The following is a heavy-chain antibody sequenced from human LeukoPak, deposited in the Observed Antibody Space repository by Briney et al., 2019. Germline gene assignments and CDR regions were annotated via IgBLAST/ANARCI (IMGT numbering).Heavy chain of an antibody. J-gene: IGHJ4*02. CDR3: ARDPGGTWGFDY. CDR2: ISAYNGNT. Sequence: XGXGLXXMGWISAYNGNTNYAQKLQGRVTMTTDTSTSTAYMELRSLRSDDTAVYYCARDPGGTWGFDYWGQGALVTVSS. V-gene: IGHV1-18*01. D-gene: IGHD7-27*01.